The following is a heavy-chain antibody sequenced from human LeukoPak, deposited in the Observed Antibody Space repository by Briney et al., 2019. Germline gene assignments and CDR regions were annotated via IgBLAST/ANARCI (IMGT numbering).Heavy chain of an antibody. Sequence: GSXRLSCAASGFTFSDYYMSWIRQAPGKGLEWVSYISSSGSTIYYADSVKGRFTISRDNAKNSLYLQMNSLRAEDTAVYYCARKPLSYSDYEVDYWGQGTLVTVSS. CDR1: GFTFSDYY. D-gene: IGHD4-11*01. J-gene: IGHJ4*02. CDR3: ARKPLSYSDYEVDY. V-gene: IGHV3-11*01. CDR2: ISSSGSTI.